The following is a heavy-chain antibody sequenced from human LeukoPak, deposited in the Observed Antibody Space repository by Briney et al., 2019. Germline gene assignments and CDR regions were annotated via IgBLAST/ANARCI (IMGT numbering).Heavy chain of an antibody. V-gene: IGHV4-34*01. CDR1: GGSFSGYY. CDR2: INHSGST. D-gene: IGHD2-2*01. J-gene: IGHJ4*02. Sequence: PSETLSLTCAVYGGSFSGYYWSWIRQPPGKGLEWIGEINHSGSTNYNPSLKSRVTISLHTSKNQCSLELSSVTAADTAVYYCARMHLVVPAAMRPFDYWGQGTLVTVHS. CDR3: ARMHLVVPAAMRPFDY.